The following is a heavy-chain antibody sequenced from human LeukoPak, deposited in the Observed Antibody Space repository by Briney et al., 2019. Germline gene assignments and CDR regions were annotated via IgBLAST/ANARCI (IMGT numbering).Heavy chain of an antibody. Sequence: GGSLRLSCAASGFTFSSYGMHWVRQAPGKGLEWVAVISYDGSNKYYADSVKGRFTISRDNSKNTLYLQMNSLRAEDTAVYYCGRRGLAPDYWGQGTLVTVSS. J-gene: IGHJ4*02. V-gene: IGHV3-30*03. CDR1: GFTFSSYG. CDR2: ISYDGSNK. D-gene: IGHD6-19*01. CDR3: GRRGLAPDY.